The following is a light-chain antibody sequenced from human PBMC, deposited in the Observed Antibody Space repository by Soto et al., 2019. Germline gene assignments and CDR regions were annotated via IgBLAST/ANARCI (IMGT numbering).Light chain of an antibody. Sequence: EIVLTQSPGTLSLSPGERATLSCRASQSVSSSYLAWYQQKPGQAPRLLIYGASSRATGIPDRFSGRGSGTDFTLTISRLEPEHFAVYYCQQYGSSPPWTFGQRTKVEIK. V-gene: IGKV3-20*01. J-gene: IGKJ1*01. CDR1: QSVSSSY. CDR3: QQYGSSPPWT. CDR2: GAS.